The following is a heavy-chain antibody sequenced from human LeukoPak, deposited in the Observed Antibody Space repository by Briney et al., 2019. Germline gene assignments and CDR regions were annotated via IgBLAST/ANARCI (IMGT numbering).Heavy chain of an antibody. Sequence: GGSLRLSCAASGFTFSSYGMHWVRQAPGKGLEWVAVISYDGSNKYYADSVKGRFTISRDNSKNTLYLQMNSLRAEDTAVYYCARDAPADYSSSYFDYWGQGTLVTVSS. CDR1: GFTFSSYG. J-gene: IGHJ4*02. D-gene: IGHD6-13*01. CDR3: ARDAPADYSSSYFDY. V-gene: IGHV3-30*03. CDR2: ISYDGSNK.